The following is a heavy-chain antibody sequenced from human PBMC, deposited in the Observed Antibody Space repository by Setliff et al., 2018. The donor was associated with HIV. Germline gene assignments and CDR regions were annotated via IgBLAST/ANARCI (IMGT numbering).Heavy chain of an antibody. CDR1: GYTFTSYA. CDR2: INAGNGNT. CDR3: ARDGLTVPYCGGDCYDWYFDL. D-gene: IGHD2-21*02. V-gene: IGHV1-3*01. Sequence: ASVKVSCKASGYTFTSYAMHWVSQAPGQRLEWMGWINAGNGNTKYSQKFQGRVTITRDTSASTAYMELSSLRSEDTAVYYCARDGLTVPYCGGDCYDWYFDLWGRGTLVTVSS. J-gene: IGHJ2*01.